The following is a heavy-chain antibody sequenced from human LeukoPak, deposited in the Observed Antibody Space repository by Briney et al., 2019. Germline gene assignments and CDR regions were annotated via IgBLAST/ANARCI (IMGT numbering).Heavy chain of an antibody. Sequence: GGSLRLSCAASGFTFSSYGMHWVRQAPGKGLEWVAVISYDGSNKYYADSVKGRFTISRDNSKNTLYLQMNSLRAEDTAVYYCTTDPGVAAAWYYFDYWGQGTLVTVSS. D-gene: IGHD6-13*01. CDR2: ISYDGSNK. CDR3: TTDPGVAAAWYYFDY. J-gene: IGHJ4*02. V-gene: IGHV3-30*03. CDR1: GFTFSSYG.